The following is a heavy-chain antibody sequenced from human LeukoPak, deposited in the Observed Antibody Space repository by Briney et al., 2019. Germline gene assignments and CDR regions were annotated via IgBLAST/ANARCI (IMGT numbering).Heavy chain of an antibody. CDR1: GFTVRSDY. D-gene: IGHD6-13*01. J-gene: IGHJ4*02. Sequence: PGGSLRLSCVASGFTVRSDYMSWVRQAPGKGLEWVSGIYSGGTTFYADSMKGRFTISRDNSKNTLYLQMHSLRAEDTAVYYCARSGTITAAGLFDSWGQGTLVTVSS. V-gene: IGHV3-53*01. CDR2: IYSGGTT. CDR3: ARSGTITAAGLFDS.